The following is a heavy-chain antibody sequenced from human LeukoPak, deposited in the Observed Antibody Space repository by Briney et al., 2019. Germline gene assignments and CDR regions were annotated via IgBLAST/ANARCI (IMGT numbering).Heavy chain of an antibody. CDR3: ARTARHLDY. CDR2: ISGSGTDI. Sequence: GSLRLSCEASGFTFSDPYMSWIRQAPGKGLECLSYISGSGTDINYADSVRGRFTISRDNAKNLLYLQMNDLRLEDTAVYYCARTARHLDYWGQGTLVTVSS. V-gene: IGHV3-11*04. J-gene: IGHJ4*02. CDR1: GFTFSDPY. D-gene: IGHD5-18*01.